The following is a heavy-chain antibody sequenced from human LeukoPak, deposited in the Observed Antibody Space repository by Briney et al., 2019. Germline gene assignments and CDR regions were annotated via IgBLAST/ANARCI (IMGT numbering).Heavy chain of an antibody. CDR1: GYSFTSYW. CDR3: ARMLNGAYDV. Sequence: GESLKISCKGSGYSFTSYWIGWVRQAPGQGLEWMGWINPNSGGTNYAQNFQGRVTMTRDTSFSTAYMEVSRLRSDDTAVYYCARMLNGAYDVWGQGTLVTVSS. D-gene: IGHD5-12*01. V-gene: IGHV1-2*02. J-gene: IGHJ4*02. CDR2: INPNSGGT.